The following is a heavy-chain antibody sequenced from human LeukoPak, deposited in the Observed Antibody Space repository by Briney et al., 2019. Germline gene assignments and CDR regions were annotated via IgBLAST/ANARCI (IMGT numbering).Heavy chain of an antibody. D-gene: IGHD2-15*01. Sequence: SETLSLTCTVSGGSTSSYYWSWIRQPPGKGLEWIGYIYYSGSTNYNPSLKSRVTISVDTSKNQFSLKLSSVTAADTAVYYCAGTAAGYCSGGSCWGYWGQGTLVTVSS. CDR1: GGSTSSYY. CDR2: IYYSGST. J-gene: IGHJ4*02. V-gene: IGHV4-59*01. CDR3: AGTAAGYCSGGSCWGY.